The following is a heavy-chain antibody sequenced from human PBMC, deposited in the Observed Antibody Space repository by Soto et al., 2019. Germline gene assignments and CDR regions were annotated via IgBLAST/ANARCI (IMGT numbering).Heavy chain of an antibody. D-gene: IGHD3-10*01. Sequence: SDTLSLTCSVSGGSISSGDNYWSWIRQPPGKGLECIGYILNSGRAHYTPSLRSRLAISVDTSRNQFSLKLSSVTAADTAVYYCARTSWFGELSFDYWGLGTLVTVSS. CDR2: ILNSGRA. CDR3: ARTSWFGELSFDY. V-gene: IGHV4-30-4*02. J-gene: IGHJ4*02. CDR1: GGSISSGDNY.